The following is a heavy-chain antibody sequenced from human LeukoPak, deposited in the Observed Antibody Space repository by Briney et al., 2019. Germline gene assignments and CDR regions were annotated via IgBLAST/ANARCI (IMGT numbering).Heavy chain of an antibody. CDR3: ARDVYSSGWLDY. CDR1: GDSVSSNSAA. J-gene: IGHJ4*02. D-gene: IGHD6-19*01. Sequence: SQTLSLTCAISGDSVSSNSAAWNWIRQSPSRGLEWLGRTYYRSKWYDDYSLSVKSRITINPDTSKNQFSLQLNSVTPEDTAVYYCARDVYSSGWLDYWGQGTPVTVSS. CDR2: TYYRSKWYD. V-gene: IGHV6-1*01.